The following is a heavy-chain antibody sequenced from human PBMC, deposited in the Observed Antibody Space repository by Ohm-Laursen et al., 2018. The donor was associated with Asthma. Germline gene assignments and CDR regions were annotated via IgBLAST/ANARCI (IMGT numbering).Heavy chain of an antibody. CDR2: ISTASTFI. CDR1: GYTFSRYS. CDR3: ARIGPEWELPGREYSLHH. J-gene: IGHJ1*01. Sequence: SLRLSCAATGYTFSRYSIHWVRQVPGKGLEWVASISTASTFIYYADSVRGRFTTSRDNANDLVYLQMNDLRAEDTALYYCARIGPEWELPGREYSLHHWGQGTQVTVPS. D-gene: IGHD1-26*01. V-gene: IGHV3-21*01.